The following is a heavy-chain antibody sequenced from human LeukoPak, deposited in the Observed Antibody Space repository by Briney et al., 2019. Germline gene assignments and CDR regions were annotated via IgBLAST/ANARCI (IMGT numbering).Heavy chain of an antibody. CDR3: ARGPPRFD. CDR1: GGSFSGYY. D-gene: IGHD3-16*01. J-gene: IGHJ4*02. V-gene: IGHV4-34*01. CDR2: INHSGST. Sequence: SSETLSLTCAVYGGSFSGYYWSWIRQPPGKGLEWIGEINHSGSTNYNPSLKSRVTISVDTSKNQFSLKLSSVTAADTAVYYCARGPPRFDWGQGTLVTVSS.